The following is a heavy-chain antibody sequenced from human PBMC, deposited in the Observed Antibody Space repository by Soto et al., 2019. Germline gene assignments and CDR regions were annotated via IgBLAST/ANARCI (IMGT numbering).Heavy chain of an antibody. CDR2: IYYSGST. J-gene: IGHJ4*02. CDR1: GGSISSSSYY. D-gene: IGHD2-15*01. CDR3: ARRYGGSIDY. Sequence: SETLSLTCTVSGGSISSSSYYWGWIRQPPGKGLEWIGYIYYSGSTNYNPSLKSRVTISVDTSKNQFSLKLSSVTAADTAVYYCARRYGGSIDYWGQGTLVTVSS. V-gene: IGHV4-61*05.